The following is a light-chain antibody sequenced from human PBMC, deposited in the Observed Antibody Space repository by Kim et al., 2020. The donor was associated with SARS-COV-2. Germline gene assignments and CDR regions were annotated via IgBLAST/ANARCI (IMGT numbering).Light chain of an antibody. CDR2: KDS. Sequence: SYELTQPPSVSVSPGQTARITCSGDALQKQYAYWYQQKPGQAPVLVIYKDSERPSGIPERFSGSSSGTTVTLTISGVQAEDEADYYCQSADSSGTWVFGGGTQLTVL. V-gene: IGLV3-25*03. CDR1: ALQKQY. CDR3: QSADSSGTWV. J-gene: IGLJ3*02.